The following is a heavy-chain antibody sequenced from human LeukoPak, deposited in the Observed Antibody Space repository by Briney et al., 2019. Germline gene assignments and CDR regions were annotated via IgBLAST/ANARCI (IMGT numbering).Heavy chain of an antibody. CDR3: ARGFTSIAVAGTHY. J-gene: IGHJ4*02. CDR1: GYTFSNYG. D-gene: IGHD6-19*01. CDR2: ITTYNGNI. V-gene: IGHV1-18*01. Sequence: ASVKVSCKASGYTFSNYGITWVRQAPGQGLEWTGWITTYNGNINYGQNFQGRVTMTRDMSTSTVYMELSSLRSEDTAVYYCARGFTSIAVAGTHYRGQGTLVTVSS.